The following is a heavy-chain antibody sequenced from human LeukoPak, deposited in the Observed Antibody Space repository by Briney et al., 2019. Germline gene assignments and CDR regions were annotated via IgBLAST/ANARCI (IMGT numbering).Heavy chain of an antibody. CDR1: GFTVSSNY. CDR2: IYSGGST. V-gene: IGHV3-53*01. Sequence: GGSLRLSCAASGFTVSSNYMSWVRQAPGKGLEWVSVIYSGGSTYYADSVKGRFTISRDNSRNTLYLQMNSLRAEDTAVYYCARDLSGVTGYTYGRGIDYWGQGTLVTVSS. D-gene: IGHD5-18*01. CDR3: ARDLSGVTGYTYGRGIDY. J-gene: IGHJ4*02.